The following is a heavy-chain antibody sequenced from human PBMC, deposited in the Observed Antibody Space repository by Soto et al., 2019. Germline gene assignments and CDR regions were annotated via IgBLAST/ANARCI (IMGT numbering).Heavy chain of an antibody. V-gene: IGHV4-39*01. CDR3: ARQRTTVVTQAYFDQ. D-gene: IGHD2-21*02. Sequence: SETLSLTCIVSGESISSSSYYWGWIRHPPGKGLEWIGSIYYSGRTYYNPSFKSRVTISIDTSKNQFSLKLSSVTATDTAVYYCARQRTTVVTQAYFDQWGQGAMITV. CDR1: GESISSSSYY. J-gene: IGHJ4*02. CDR2: IYYSGRT.